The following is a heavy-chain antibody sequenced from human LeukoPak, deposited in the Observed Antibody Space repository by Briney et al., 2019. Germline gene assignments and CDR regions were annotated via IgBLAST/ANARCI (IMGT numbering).Heavy chain of an antibody. CDR2: IIPIFGTA. D-gene: IGHD6-13*01. Sequence: GASVKVSCKASGGTFSSYAISWVRQAPGQGLEWMGGIIPIFGTANYAQKFQGRVTITADKSTSTAYMELSSLRSEDTAVYYCAGSAKDTPENSSSQNQKSYYYYYYMDVWGKGTTVTISS. J-gene: IGHJ6*03. V-gene: IGHV1-69*06. CDR1: GGTFSSYA. CDR3: AGSAKDTPENSSSQNQKSYYYYYYMDV.